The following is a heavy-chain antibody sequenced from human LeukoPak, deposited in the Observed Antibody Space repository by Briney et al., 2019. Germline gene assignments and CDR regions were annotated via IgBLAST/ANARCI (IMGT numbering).Heavy chain of an antibody. D-gene: IGHD3-3*01. Sequence: SETLSLTCTVSGAAISTYFWSWVPESPGKGLEWIGYLYSSGSTKYNPSLKSRVTISVDASKNQFALTLRSLTAADTAVYYCARDFWSGSVGFDPWGQGTLVTVSS. J-gene: IGHJ5*02. V-gene: IGHV4-59*01. CDR2: LYSSGST. CDR3: ARDFWSGSVGFDP. CDR1: GAAISTYF.